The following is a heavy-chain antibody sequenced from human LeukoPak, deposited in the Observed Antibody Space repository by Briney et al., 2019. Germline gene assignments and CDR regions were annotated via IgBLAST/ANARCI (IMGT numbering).Heavy chain of an antibody. V-gene: IGHV4-59*13. Sequence: SETLSLTCTVSGGSISSYYWTWIRQPPGKGLEWIGDIYITESTNYNPYLKRRVTMSVDTSKNQFSLRLSSVTAADTAVYYCARVRIGETSYDASDVWGLGTMDTVSS. CDR1: GGSISSYY. CDR2: IYITEST. J-gene: IGHJ3*01. CDR3: ARVRIGETSYDASDV. D-gene: IGHD1-26*01.